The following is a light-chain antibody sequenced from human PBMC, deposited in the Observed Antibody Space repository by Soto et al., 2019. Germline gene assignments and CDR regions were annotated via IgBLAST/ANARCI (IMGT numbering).Light chain of an antibody. CDR1: SGHSSYA. Sequence: QPVLTQSPSASASLGASVKLTCTLSSGHSSYAIAWHQQQPEKGPRYLMKLNNDGSHSKGDGIPDRFSGSSSGAERYLTISSIQSEDEADYYYQTWGTGPFVFGTGTKLTVL. V-gene: IGLV4-69*01. J-gene: IGLJ1*01. CDR2: LNNDGSH. CDR3: QTWGTGPFV.